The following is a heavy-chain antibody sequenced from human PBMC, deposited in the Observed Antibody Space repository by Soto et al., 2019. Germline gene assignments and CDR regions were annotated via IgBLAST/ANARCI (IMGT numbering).Heavy chain of an antibody. J-gene: IGHJ5*02. CDR1: GFTFSDDY. V-gene: IGHV3-11*01. CDR3: ARGKNWFDP. CDR2: ISGSGNAV. Sequence: QVQLVESGGGLVKPGGSLRLSCAASGFTFSDDYMTWIRQAPGKGLEWVSYISGSGNAVYYADSVKGRFTISRDNAKNLLSLQMNSLRVEDTAVYCGARGKNWFDPWGQGTLVTVSS.